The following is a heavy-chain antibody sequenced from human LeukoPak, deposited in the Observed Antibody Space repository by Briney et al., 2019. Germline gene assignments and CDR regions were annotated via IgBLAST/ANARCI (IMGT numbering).Heavy chain of an antibody. CDR3: ARHPITRYYDSSGYSAAGPDY. CDR2: INPGDSDT. J-gene: IGHJ4*02. V-gene: IGHV5-51*01. D-gene: IGHD3-22*01. CDR1: GYMFTTYW. Sequence: GESLKISCQGSGYMFTTYWIGWVRQMPRKGLEWMGIINPGDSDTRYSPSFQGQVTISADKSISTAYLLWSSLKASDTAMYYCARHPITRYYDSSGYSAAGPDYWGQGTLVTVSS.